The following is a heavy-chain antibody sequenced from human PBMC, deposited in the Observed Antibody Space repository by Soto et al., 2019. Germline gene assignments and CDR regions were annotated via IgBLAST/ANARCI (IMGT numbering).Heavy chain of an antibody. CDR1: GYTFTSYA. J-gene: IGHJ4*02. V-gene: IGHV1-3*05. Sequence: QVQLVQSGAEEKKPGASVKVSCKASGYTFTSYAMHWVRQAPGQRLEWMGWINAGNGNTKYSQKFQGRVTITRDTTASTAYMKISTLSSEDTAVYSCGRGIVVVTALDYWGQGTLVTVSS. CDR3: GRGIVVVTALDY. D-gene: IGHD2-21*02. CDR2: INAGNGNT.